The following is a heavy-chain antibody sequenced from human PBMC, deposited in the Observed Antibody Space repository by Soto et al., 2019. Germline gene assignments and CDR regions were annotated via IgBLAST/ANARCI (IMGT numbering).Heavy chain of an antibody. CDR1: GDSVSSNSAA. J-gene: IGHJ5*02. CDR2: TYYRSKWYN. Sequence: QSQTLSLTCAISGDSVSSNSAAWNWIRQSPSRGLEWLGRTYYRSKWYNDYAVSVKSRITINPDTSKNQFSLQLNSVTPEDTAVYYCALGVTMVRGVINHNWFDPWGQGTLVTVSS. V-gene: IGHV6-1*01. D-gene: IGHD3-10*01. CDR3: ALGVTMVRGVINHNWFDP.